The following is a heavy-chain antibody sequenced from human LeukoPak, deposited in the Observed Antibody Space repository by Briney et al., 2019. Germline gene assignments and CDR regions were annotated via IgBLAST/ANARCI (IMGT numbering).Heavy chain of an antibody. CDR3: ARRGSSSWYRREAFDI. D-gene: IGHD6-13*01. J-gene: IGHJ3*02. CDR2: INHSGST. V-gene: IGHV4-34*01. CDR1: GGSISSYY. Sequence: PSETLSLTCTVSGGSISSYYWSWIRQPPGKGLEWIGEINHSGSTNYNPSLKSRVTISVDTSKNQFSLKLSSVTAADTAVYYCARRGSSSWYRREAFDIWGQGTMVTVSS.